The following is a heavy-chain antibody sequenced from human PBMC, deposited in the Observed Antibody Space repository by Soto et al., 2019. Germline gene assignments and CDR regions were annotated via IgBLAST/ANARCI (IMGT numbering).Heavy chain of an antibody. V-gene: IGHV1-2*04. CDR3: ARAHIVVVPAAIRHDAFDI. Sequence: ASVKVSCKASGYTFTGYYMHWVRQAPGQGLEWMGWINPNSGGTNYAQKFQGWVTMTRDTSISTAYMELSRLRSDDTAVYYCARAHIVVVPAAIRHDAFDIWGQGTMVTVSS. D-gene: IGHD2-2*02. CDR1: GYTFTGYY. J-gene: IGHJ3*02. CDR2: INPNSGGT.